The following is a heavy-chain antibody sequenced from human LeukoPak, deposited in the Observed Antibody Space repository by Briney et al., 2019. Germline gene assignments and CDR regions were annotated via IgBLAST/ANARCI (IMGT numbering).Heavy chain of an antibody. CDR1: GYTFTGHY. D-gene: IGHD5-12*01. CDR2: IYPKSGGT. V-gene: IGHV1-2*02. Sequence: GASVKVSCKTSGYTFTGHYMHWVRQAPGQGLEWMGWIYPKSGGTNYAQKFQSRVTMTRDTSITTAFMELNILKSDDTAVYYCVRGGYSGGAFDIWGQGTMVTVSS. CDR3: VRGGYSGGAFDI. J-gene: IGHJ3*02.